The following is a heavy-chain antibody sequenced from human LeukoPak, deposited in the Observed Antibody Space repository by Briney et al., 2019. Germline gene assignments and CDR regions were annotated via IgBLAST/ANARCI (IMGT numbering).Heavy chain of an antibody. J-gene: IGHJ5*02. CDR1: GGSISSGDYY. Sequence: SQTLPLTCTVSGGSISSGDYYWSWIRQPPGKGLEWIGYIYYSGSTNYNPSLKSRVTISVDTSKNQFSLKLSSVTAADAAVYYCARFPHYYDSSGYANWFDPWGQGTLVTVSS. CDR3: ARFPHYYDSSGYANWFDP. D-gene: IGHD3-22*01. CDR2: IYYSGST. V-gene: IGHV4-30-4*08.